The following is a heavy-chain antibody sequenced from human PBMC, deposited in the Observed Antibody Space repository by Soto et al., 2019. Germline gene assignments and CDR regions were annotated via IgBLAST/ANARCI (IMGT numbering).Heavy chain of an antibody. V-gene: IGHV3-21*01. J-gene: IGHJ3*02. CDR1: GFTFSSYS. D-gene: IGHD5-12*01. Sequence: GGSLRLSCAASGFTFSSYSMNWVRQAPGKGLEWVSSISSSSSYIYYADSVKGRFTISRDNAKNSLYLQMNSLRAEDTAVYYCARKGIVATIGAFDIWGQGTMVTVSS. CDR3: ARKGIVATIGAFDI. CDR2: ISSSSSYI.